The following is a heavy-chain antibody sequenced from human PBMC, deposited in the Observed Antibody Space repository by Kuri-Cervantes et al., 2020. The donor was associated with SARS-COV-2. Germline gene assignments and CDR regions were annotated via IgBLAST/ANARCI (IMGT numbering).Heavy chain of an antibody. J-gene: IGHJ5*02. V-gene: IGHV4-34*01. Sequence: GSLRLSCAVYGGSFSGYYWSWIRQPPGKGLEWIGEINHSGSTNYNPSLKSRVTIPVDTSKNQFSLKLSSVTAADTAVYYCARGRIAAAANNWFDPWGQGTLVTVSS. CDR1: GGSFSGYY. D-gene: IGHD6-13*01. CDR3: ARGRIAAAANNWFDP. CDR2: INHSGST.